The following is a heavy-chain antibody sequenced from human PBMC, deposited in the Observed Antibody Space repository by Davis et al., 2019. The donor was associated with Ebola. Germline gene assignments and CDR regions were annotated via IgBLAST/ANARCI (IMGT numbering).Heavy chain of an antibody. CDR2: IDPSDSYT. CDR1: GYSFTSYW. CDR3: ARREWPDQYNYYGMDV. Sequence: GESLKISCKGSGYSFTSYWISWVRQMPGKGLEWMGRIDPSDSYTNYSPSFQGHVTISADKSISTAYLQWSSLKASDTAMYYCARREWPDQYNYYGMDVWGHGTTVTVSS. V-gene: IGHV5-10-1*01. D-gene: IGHD1-14*01. J-gene: IGHJ6*02.